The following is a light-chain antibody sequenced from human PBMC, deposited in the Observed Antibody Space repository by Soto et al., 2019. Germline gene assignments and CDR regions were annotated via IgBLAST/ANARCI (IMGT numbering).Light chain of an antibody. V-gene: IGLV2-14*01. Sequence: QSVLTQPASVSGSPGQSITISCTGTSSDVGGYNYVSWYQQHPGKAPQLMIYEVSNRPSGVSNRFSGSKSGNTASLTISGLQAEDEADYYCSSYTNINTRACVFGTGTKVTVL. CDR1: SSDVGGYNY. J-gene: IGLJ1*01. CDR2: EVS. CDR3: SSYTNINTRACV.